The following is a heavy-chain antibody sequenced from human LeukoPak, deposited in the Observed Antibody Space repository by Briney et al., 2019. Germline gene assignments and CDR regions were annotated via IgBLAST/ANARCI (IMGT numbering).Heavy chain of an antibody. J-gene: IGHJ4*02. Sequence: PGGSLRLSCAASRFTFSSYAMSWVRQAPGKGLEWVSAISGSGGSTYYADSAKGRFTISRDNSKNTLYLQMNSLRAEDTAVYYRAKVHYDSSGYYPFDYWGQGTLVAVSS. CDR1: RFTFSSYA. D-gene: IGHD3-22*01. CDR3: AKVHYDSSGYYPFDY. V-gene: IGHV3-23*01. CDR2: ISGSGGST.